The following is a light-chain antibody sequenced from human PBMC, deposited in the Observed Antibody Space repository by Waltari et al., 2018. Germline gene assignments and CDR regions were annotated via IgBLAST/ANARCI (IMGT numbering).Light chain of an antibody. J-gene: IGKJ1*01. Sequence: DIQMTQSPSTLSASVGDRVTITCRASQSINNWLAWYQQKPGKAPKVLIYKASSLESGVPSRVSGSVSGTEFTLTISSLQPDDFATYYCQQYQHYPLTFGQGTKVEIK. CDR1: QSINNW. V-gene: IGKV1-5*03. CDR2: KAS. CDR3: QQYQHYPLT.